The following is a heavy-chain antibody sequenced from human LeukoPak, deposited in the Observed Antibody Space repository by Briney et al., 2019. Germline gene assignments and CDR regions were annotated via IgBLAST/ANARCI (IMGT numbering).Heavy chain of an antibody. V-gene: IGHV4-39*07. J-gene: IGHJ3*02. Sequence: SETLSLTCTVSGGSISSSSYYWGWIRQPPGKGLEWIGSIYYSGSTYYNPSLKGRVTISVDTSKNQFSLKLSSVTAADTAVYYCARDRIVVVHDAFDIWGQGTMVTVSS. CDR3: ARDRIVVVHDAFDI. CDR1: GGSISSSSYY. CDR2: IYYSGST. D-gene: IGHD2-21*01.